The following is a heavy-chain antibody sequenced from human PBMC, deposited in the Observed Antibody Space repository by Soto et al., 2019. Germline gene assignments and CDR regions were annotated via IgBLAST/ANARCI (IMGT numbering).Heavy chain of an antibody. J-gene: IGHJ6*02. CDR3: ARDWVEYSSSSTYYGMDV. Sequence: ASVKVSCKASGYTFTSYGISWVRQAPGQGLEWMGWISAYNGNTNYAQKLQGRVTMTTDTSTSTAYMELRSLRSDDTAVYYCARDWVEYSSSSTYYGMDVWRQGTTVTVSS. CDR1: GYTFTSYG. CDR2: ISAYNGNT. D-gene: IGHD6-6*01. V-gene: IGHV1-18*04.